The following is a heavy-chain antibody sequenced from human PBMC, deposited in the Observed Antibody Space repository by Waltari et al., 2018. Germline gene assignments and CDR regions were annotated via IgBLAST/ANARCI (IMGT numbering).Heavy chain of an antibody. D-gene: IGHD6-25*01. CDR1: GGSISSNY. Sequence: QVQLQESGPGLVKPSETLSLTCAVSGGSISSNYWSWIRQPQGKGLEWIGRIYGSGGGTDYNPSLKRRVTMSTDTSKNQFSLKLSSVTAADTAVYYCARVYGSSGNRFDVWGPGVLVTVSS. CDR2: IYGSGGGT. J-gene: IGHJ5*02. V-gene: IGHV4-4*07. CDR3: ARVYGSSGNRFDV.